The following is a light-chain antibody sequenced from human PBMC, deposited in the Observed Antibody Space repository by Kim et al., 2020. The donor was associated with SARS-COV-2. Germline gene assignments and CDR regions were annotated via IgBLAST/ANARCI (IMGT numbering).Light chain of an antibody. CDR2: EVN. CDR3: CSYAGSSTWA. Sequence: QSALTQPASVSGSPGQTITISCTGTSRDVGEFNLVSWYRQNPGEAPKLVIYEVNKRPSGVSDRFSGSKSGNTASLTISGLQTEDDTNYYCCSYAGSSTWAFGGGTQLTVL. J-gene: IGLJ3*02. CDR1: SRDVGEFNL. V-gene: IGLV2-23*02.